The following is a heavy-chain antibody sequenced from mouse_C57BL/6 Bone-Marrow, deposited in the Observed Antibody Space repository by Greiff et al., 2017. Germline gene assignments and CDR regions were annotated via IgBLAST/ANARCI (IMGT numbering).Heavy chain of an antibody. Sequence: VQLQQSGPELVKPGASVKISCKASGYAFSSSWMNWVKQRPGKGLEWIGRIYPGDGDTNYNGKFKGKATLTADKASSTAYMQLSSLTSEDSAVYFCERGVTTDWSFDVWGTGTTVTVSS. CDR2: IYPGDGDT. D-gene: IGHD2-1*01. J-gene: IGHJ1*03. V-gene: IGHV1-82*01. CDR3: ERGVTTDWSFDV. CDR1: GYAFSSSW.